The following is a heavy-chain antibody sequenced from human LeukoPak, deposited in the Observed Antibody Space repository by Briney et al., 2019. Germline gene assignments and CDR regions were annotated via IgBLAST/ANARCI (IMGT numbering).Heavy chain of an antibody. J-gene: IGHJ4*02. Sequence: GGSLSLSCAASGFTFSSYGMHWVRQAPGKGLEWVAFIRYDGSIKYYADSVKGRFTISRDNSKNTLYLQMNSLRAEDTAVYYCAKAITGKQQLVTALDYWGQGTLVTVSS. CDR3: AKAITGKQQLVTALDY. CDR2: IRYDGSIK. D-gene: IGHD6-13*01. V-gene: IGHV3-30*02. CDR1: GFTFSSYG.